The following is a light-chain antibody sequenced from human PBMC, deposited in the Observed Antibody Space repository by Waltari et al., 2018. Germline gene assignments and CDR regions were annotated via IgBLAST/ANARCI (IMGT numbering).Light chain of an antibody. CDR2: CNN. V-gene: IGLV1-44*01. Sequence: QSVLSQPPSESGTPGQRVTISCSGTRSNVGSNTVNWYQHLPGTSPKLLVYCNNHRPSGVPGRFSASKSGTSASLGISGLQSEDEGDYYCAAWDGGLNGLIFGGGTKLTVL. CDR3: AAWDGGLNGLI. J-gene: IGLJ2*01. CDR1: RSNVGSNT.